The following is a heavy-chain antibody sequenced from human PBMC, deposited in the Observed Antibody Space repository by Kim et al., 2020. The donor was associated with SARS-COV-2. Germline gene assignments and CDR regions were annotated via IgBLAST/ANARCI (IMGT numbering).Heavy chain of an antibody. CDR1: GFSFGSYA. V-gene: IGHV3-23*01. Sequence: GGSLRLSCVGSGFSFGSYAMNWVRQAPGKGLEWVSGISASGGDTFYAGSVRGRFTISRDNSKKTLYLQMNSLRVEDKALYYCAKDPASGDGRDIWGQGTLVTVSS. CDR3: AKDPASGDGRDI. J-gene: IGHJ1*01. CDR2: ISASGGDT. D-gene: IGHD2-15*01.